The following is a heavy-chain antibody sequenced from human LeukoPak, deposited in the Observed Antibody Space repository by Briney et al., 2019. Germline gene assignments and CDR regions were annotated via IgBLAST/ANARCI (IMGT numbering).Heavy chain of an antibody. J-gene: IGHJ4*02. Sequence: GGPLRLSCAASGFTFSSYEMNWVRQAPGKGLEWVSYISSSGSTIYYADSVKGRFTISRDNAKNSLYLQMNSLRAEDTAVYYCARVRYFDWSQPYHFDYWGQGTLVTVSS. V-gene: IGHV3-48*03. CDR2: ISSSGSTI. CDR3: ARVRYFDWSQPYHFDY. CDR1: GFTFSSYE. D-gene: IGHD3-9*01.